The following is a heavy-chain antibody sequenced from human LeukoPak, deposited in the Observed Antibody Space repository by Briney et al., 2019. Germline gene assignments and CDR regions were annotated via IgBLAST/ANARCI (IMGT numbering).Heavy chain of an antibody. D-gene: IGHD6-13*01. CDR3: AKAGTYDY. CDR2: ISGSGGST. V-gene: IGHV3-23*01. Sequence: GGSLRLSCTASGFTFGDYAMNWVRQAPGKGLEWVAGISGSGGSTYYADSVKGRFTISRDNSKNTLYLQMDSLRAEDTAVYYCAKAGTYDYWGQGTLVTVSS. J-gene: IGHJ4*02. CDR1: GFTFGDYA.